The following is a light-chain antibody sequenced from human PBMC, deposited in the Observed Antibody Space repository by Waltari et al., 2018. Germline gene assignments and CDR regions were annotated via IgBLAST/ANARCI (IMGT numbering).Light chain of an antibody. V-gene: IGLV2-14*03. CDR2: YVS. CDR1: SSDVGGYNY. J-gene: IGLJ2*01. CDR3: SSYISSSTLEL. Sequence: QSALTQPASVSGSPGQSITIFCTGTSSDVGGYNYVSWYQQNQVKAPKLMIYYVSNRPSVISNPFSYPKSVNTASLTISVLQAEDQADYYCSSYISSSTLELFCRGTSLTVL.